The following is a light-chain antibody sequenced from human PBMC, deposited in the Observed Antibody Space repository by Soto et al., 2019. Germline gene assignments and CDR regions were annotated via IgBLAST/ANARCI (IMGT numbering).Light chain of an antibody. CDR2: SAT. J-gene: IGKJ1*01. Sequence: DIQMTQSPSSLSASVGDRVTITCRASQSISGYLCWYRQNPGKAPKLLIYSATTLQRGVAARFSGSGSGTDFTLTISSLQPEDFATYYCQQTYSTPRTFGQGTRVEI. CDR3: QQTYSTPRT. CDR1: QSISGY. V-gene: IGKV1-39*01.